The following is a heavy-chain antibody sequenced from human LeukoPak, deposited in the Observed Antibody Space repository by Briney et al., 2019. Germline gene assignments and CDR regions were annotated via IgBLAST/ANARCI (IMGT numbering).Heavy chain of an antibody. J-gene: IGHJ4*02. CDR2: ISSSSSHI. V-gene: IGHV3-21*01. Sequence: GGSLRLSCAASGFTFSSYSMNWVRQAPAKGLEWVSSISSSSSHIYYADSVKGRFTISRDNAKNSLFLQMNSLRAEDTAVYYCARSDTSGWPNFDYWGQGTLVTVSS. CDR3: ARSDTSGWPNFDY. CDR1: GFTFSSYS. D-gene: IGHD6-19*01.